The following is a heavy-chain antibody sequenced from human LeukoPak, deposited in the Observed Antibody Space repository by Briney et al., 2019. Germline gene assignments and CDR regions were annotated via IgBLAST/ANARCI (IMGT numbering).Heavy chain of an antibody. CDR3: ARATGDDGYFDY. CDR1: GCSFVNYW. CDR2: LYPGDSET. J-gene: IGHJ4*02. Sequence: GESLKISCKGSGCSFVNYWIGWVRQMPGKGLEWMGILYPGDSETRYSPSLQGQVTISVDKSISTAFLQWSSLKASDTAIYYCARATGDDGYFDYWGQGTLVTVSS. V-gene: IGHV5-51*01.